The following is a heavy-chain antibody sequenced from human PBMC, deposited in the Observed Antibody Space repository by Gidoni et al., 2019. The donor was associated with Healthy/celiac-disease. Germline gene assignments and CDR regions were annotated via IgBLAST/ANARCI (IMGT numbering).Heavy chain of an antibody. D-gene: IGHD2-15*01. CDR2: IYYSGST. CDR3: ARGDCSGGTLNWFDP. V-gene: IGHV4-31*03. CDR1: GGSISSGGYY. J-gene: IGHJ5*02. Sequence: QVQLQESGPGLVKPSQTLSLTCTVSGGSISSGGYYWSWIRQHPGKGLEWIGYIYYSGSTYYNPSLKSRVTISVDTSKNQFSLKLSSVTAADTAVYYCARGDCSGGTLNWFDPWGQGTLVTVSS.